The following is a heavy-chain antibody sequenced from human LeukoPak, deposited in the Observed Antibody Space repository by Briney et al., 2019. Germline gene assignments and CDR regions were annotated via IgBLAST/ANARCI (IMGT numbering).Heavy chain of an antibody. V-gene: IGHV3-30*03. CDR3: ARDGLEIIRFFDWLDY. Sequence: GGSLRLSCVASGFDSTIYAIHWVRQAPGKGLEWVAVISYDGNNEYYSGSVKGRFTISRDRFSNRVFLQINSLRAEDTALYYCARDGLEIIRFFDWLDYWGQGTLVTVSS. J-gene: IGHJ4*02. CDR1: GFDSTIYA. D-gene: IGHD3-9*01. CDR2: ISYDGNNE.